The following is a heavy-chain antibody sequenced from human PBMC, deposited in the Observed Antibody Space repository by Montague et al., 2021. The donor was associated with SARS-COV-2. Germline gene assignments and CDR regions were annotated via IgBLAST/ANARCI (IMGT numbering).Heavy chain of an antibody. J-gene: IGHJ4*02. CDR1: GFSLSTSGMC. CDR3: ARETGTTVSLDY. D-gene: IGHD1-7*01. Sequence: PALVTPTQTLTLTCTFSGFSLSTSGMCVSWIRQPPGKALEWLARIDWDDDKYYSTSLKTRLTISKDTSKNQAVLTMINMDPVDTATYYCARETGTTVSLDYWGQGTLVTVSS. V-gene: IGHV2-70*11. CDR2: IDWDDDK.